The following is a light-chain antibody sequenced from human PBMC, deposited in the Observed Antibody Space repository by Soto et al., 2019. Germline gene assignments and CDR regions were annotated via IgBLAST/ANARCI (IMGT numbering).Light chain of an antibody. CDR2: QES. J-gene: IGKJ1*01. V-gene: IGKV1-5*03. CDR1: QSIRTW. Sequence: DIQMTQSPSTLSASVGDRVTITCRASQSIRTWLAWYQQKPGKAPRLLMYQESSLKSGVPSRFSGSGSETEFTLTITSLQPDDTATYFCQQYSTYLWTFGKGTKVDIK. CDR3: QQYSTYLWT.